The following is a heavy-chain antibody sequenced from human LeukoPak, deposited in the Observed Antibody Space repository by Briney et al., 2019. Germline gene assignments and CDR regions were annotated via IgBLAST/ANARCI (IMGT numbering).Heavy chain of an antibody. CDR1: GDSISSGNW. V-gene: IGHV4-4*02. CDR3: ARDRPYGDYARNWFDP. J-gene: IGHJ5*02. CDR2: IYHSGST. Sequence: SETLSLTCAVSGDSISSGNWWSWVRQPPGKGLEWIGEIYHSGSTNYSPSLKSRVTMSVDKSKNQFSLKLSSVTAADTAVYYCARDRPYGDYARNWFDPWGQGTLVTVSS. D-gene: IGHD4-17*01.